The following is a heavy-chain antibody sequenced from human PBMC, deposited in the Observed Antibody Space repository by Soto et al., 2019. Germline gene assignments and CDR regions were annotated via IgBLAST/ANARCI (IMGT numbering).Heavy chain of an antibody. D-gene: IGHD1-26*01. CDR3: AKVPLKYSGSYFDY. CDR1: GFTFSTYP. V-gene: IGHV3-23*01. Sequence: EVQVLDSGGGLVQPGGSLRLSCAASGFTFSTYPMSWVRQPPGRGLGWVSIISGRGGNKDYADPVKGRFTMSRDNSKNTVYLQMNSLRAEDTAVYYCAKVPLKYSGSYFDYWGQGTLVTVSS. CDR2: ISGRGGNK. J-gene: IGHJ4*02.